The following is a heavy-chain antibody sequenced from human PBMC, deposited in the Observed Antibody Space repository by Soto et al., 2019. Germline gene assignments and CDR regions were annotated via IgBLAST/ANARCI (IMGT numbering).Heavy chain of an antibody. CDR2: ISDDGDKR. Sequence: RLSCVGSGFTFSNYGMHWVRQPPGKGLEWVALISDDGDKRYYADSVRGRLIISRDNSKDTLYLQMNSLGPDDTAVYFCAKARVRIVGANSFDYWGQGTPVTVYS. V-gene: IGHV3-30*18. CDR1: GFTFSNYG. CDR3: AKARVRIVGANSFDY. D-gene: IGHD1-26*01. J-gene: IGHJ4*02.